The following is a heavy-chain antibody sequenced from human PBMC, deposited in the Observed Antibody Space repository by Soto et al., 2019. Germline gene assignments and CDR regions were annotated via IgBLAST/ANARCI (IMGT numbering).Heavy chain of an antibody. CDR2: INPFDGSA. CDR1: GYNFISHH. J-gene: IGHJ4*02. CDR3: ASSYDFWSGYFDY. V-gene: IGHV1-46*01. Sequence: ASVKVSCKASGYNFISHHMHWVRQAPGQGLEWMGFINPFDGSATHAQKFQGRITMTRDTSKNQFSLKLSSVTAADTAVYYCASSYDFWSGYFDYWGQGTLVTVSS. D-gene: IGHD3-3*01.